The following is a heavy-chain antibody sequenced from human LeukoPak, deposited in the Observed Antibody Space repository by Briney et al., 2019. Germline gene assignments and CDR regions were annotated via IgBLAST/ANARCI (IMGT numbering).Heavy chain of an antibody. V-gene: IGHV4-39*01. J-gene: IGHJ4*02. Sequence: SETLSLTCTVSGGSISSSSYYWGWIRQPPGKGLEWIGSIYYSGSTYYNPSLKSRVTISVDTSKNQFSLKLSSVTAADTAVYYCARQASVVAAPYWGQGTLVTVSS. CDR3: ARQASVVAAPY. CDR2: IYYSGST. CDR1: GGSISSSSYY. D-gene: IGHD2-15*01.